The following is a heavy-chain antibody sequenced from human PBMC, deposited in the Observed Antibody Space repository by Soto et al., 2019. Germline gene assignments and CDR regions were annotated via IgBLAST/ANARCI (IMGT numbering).Heavy chain of an antibody. CDR1: GFTFSSYA. CDR3: AKEEDIVPTIPTR. J-gene: IGHJ4*02. V-gene: IGHV3-23*01. D-gene: IGHD5-12*01. Sequence: EVQLLESGGGLVQPGGSLRLSCVASGFTFSSYAMSCVRQAPGKGLEWVSAISGSGGSTYYADSVKGRFTISRDNSKNTLYLQMNSLRAEDTAVYYCAKEEDIVPTIPTRWGQETLVTVSS. CDR2: ISGSGGST.